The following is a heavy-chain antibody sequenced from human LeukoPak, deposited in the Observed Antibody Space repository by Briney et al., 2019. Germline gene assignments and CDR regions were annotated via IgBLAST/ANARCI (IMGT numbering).Heavy chain of an antibody. D-gene: IGHD1-26*01. CDR1: GFTFSSYE. CDR2: ISSSGSTI. J-gene: IGHJ3*02. CDR3: ARVIVGAPNKAFDI. V-gene: IGHV3-48*03. Sequence: TGGSLRLSCAASGFTFSSYEMNWVRQAPGKGLECLSYISSSGSTIYYADSVTGRFTTSRDNAKNSLYLQMNSLTAKDTAVYYCARVIVGAPNKAFDIWGQGTMVTVSS.